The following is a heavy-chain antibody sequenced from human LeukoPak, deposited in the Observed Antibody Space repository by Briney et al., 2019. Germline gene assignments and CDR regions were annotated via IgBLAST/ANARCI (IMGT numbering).Heavy chain of an antibody. Sequence: GGSQRLSCAASGFTFDDYAMHWVRQAPGKGLEWVSGISWNSGSIGYADSVKGRFTISRDNAKDSLYLQMNSLRAEDTALYYCAKALSPSVAGPDNWFDPWGQGTLVTVSS. D-gene: IGHD6-19*01. CDR1: GFTFDDYA. V-gene: IGHV3-9*01. J-gene: IGHJ5*02. CDR2: ISWNSGSI. CDR3: AKALSPSVAGPDNWFDP.